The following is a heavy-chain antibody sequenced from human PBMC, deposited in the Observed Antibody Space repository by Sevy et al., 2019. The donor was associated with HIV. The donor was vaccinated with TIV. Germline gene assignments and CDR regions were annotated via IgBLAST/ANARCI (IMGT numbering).Heavy chain of an antibody. CDR1: GFPFSDAW. D-gene: IGHD1-7*01. V-gene: IGHV3-15*01. CDR3: TIDWGSGTTWVRAFDL. CDR2: IKNENEGGTT. Sequence: GGSLRLSCAASGFPFSDAWMNWVRQAPGKGLEWVGLIKNENEGGTTDYAAPVKGRFTISRDDSKNTLFLQMSSLKTEDPAIYYCTIDWGSGTTWVRAFDLWGQGTMVTVSS. J-gene: IGHJ3*01.